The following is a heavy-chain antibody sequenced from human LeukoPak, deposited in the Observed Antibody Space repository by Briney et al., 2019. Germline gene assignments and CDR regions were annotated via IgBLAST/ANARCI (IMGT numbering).Heavy chain of an antibody. V-gene: IGHV3-53*01. CDR3: ARGDYYYYYMDV. J-gene: IGHJ6*03. Sequence: GGSLRLSCAASGFTVSSNYMSWVRQAPGKGLEWVSVIYSGGSTYYADSVKGRFTISRDNSKNTLYLQMNSLRAEDTAVYYCARGDYYYYYMDVWGKGTTVAISS. CDR1: GFTVSSNY. CDR2: IYSGGST.